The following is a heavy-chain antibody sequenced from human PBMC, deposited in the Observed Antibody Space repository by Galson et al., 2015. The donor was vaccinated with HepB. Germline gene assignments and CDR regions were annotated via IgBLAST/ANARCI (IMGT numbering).Heavy chain of an antibody. V-gene: IGHV1-46*01. D-gene: IGHD6-6*01. Sequence: SVKVSCKASGYTFTSYYMHWVRQAPGQGLEWMGIINPSGGSTSYAQKFQGRVTMTRDTSTSTVYMELSSLRSEDTAVYYCARRSSSAAGGRGLDVWGQGTTVTVSS. CDR2: INPSGGST. CDR3: ARRSSSAAGGRGLDV. CDR1: GYTFTSYY. J-gene: IGHJ6*02.